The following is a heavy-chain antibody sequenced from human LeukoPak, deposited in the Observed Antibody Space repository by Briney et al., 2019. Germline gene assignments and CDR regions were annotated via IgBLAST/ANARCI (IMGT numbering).Heavy chain of an antibody. J-gene: IGHJ3*02. Sequence: GGSLRLSCAASGFTFSSYGMHWVRQAPGKGLEWGEVIWYDGSNKYYADSVKGRFTISRENSKNTLYLPMHSLRAEDTAVYYCAKDLRGYGDYTCTFDIWGQGTPVTISS. CDR1: GFTFSSYG. V-gene: IGHV3-33*06. CDR3: AKDLRGYGDYTCTFDI. D-gene: IGHD4-17*01. CDR2: IWYDGSNK.